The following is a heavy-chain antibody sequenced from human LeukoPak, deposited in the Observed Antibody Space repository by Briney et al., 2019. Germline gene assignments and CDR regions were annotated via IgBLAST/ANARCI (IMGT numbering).Heavy chain of an antibody. J-gene: IGHJ6*02. CDR1: GFTFSSYW. V-gene: IGHV3-7*01. Sequence: GGSLRLSCAASGFTFSSYWMSWVRQAPGKGLEWVASIKQDGSEKYCVDSVKGRFTISRDNAKNSLYLQMNSLRAEDTAVYYCARDHIVVVVAATPLVYYYYGMDVWGQGTTVTVSS. CDR3: ARDHIVVVVAATPLVYYYYGMDV. CDR2: IKQDGSEK. D-gene: IGHD2-15*01.